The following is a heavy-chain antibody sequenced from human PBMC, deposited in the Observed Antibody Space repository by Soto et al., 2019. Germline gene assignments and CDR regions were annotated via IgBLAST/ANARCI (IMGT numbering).Heavy chain of an antibody. V-gene: IGHV4-39*01. J-gene: IGHJ4*02. CDR2: IYYSGST. D-gene: IGHD2-21*02. CDR1: GGSINSRSYY. CDR3: ARQRTSVVTQAYLDD. Sequence: PSETLSLTCTVSGGSINSRSYYWGWIRQSPGKGLEWIGSIYYSGSTYYNPSLKSRVAMSVDTSKNQFSLKLRSVSAADTAVYYCARQRTSVVTQAYLDDWGQGSLVTVSS.